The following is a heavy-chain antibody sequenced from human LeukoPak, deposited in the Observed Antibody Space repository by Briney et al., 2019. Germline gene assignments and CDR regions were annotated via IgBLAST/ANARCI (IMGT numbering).Heavy chain of an antibody. CDR3: ARDCSGGSCYSGYDY. J-gene: IGHJ4*02. D-gene: IGHD2-15*01. Sequence: ASVKVSCKASGYTFTSYGISWVRQAPGQGLEWMGWINPNSGGTNYAQKFQGRVTMTRDTSISTAYMELSRLRSDDTAVYYCARDCSGGSCYSGYDYWGQGTLVTVSS. V-gene: IGHV1-2*02. CDR1: GYTFTSYG. CDR2: INPNSGGT.